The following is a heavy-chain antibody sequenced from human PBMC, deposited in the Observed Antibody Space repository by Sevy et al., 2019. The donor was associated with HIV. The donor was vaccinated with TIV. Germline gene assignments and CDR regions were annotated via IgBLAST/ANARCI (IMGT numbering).Heavy chain of an antibody. Sequence: GESLKISCPASGFSFSSYEMNWVRQAPGKGLEWVSSITSSGSNIYYSDSVKGRFTISRDNAKNSLYLQMNSLRAEDTALYYCTRDLPPSATIVPHFDYWGQGTLVTVSS. CDR1: GFSFSSYE. J-gene: IGHJ4*02. CDR2: ITSSGSNI. V-gene: IGHV3-48*03. D-gene: IGHD2-21*01. CDR3: TRDLPPSATIVPHFDY.